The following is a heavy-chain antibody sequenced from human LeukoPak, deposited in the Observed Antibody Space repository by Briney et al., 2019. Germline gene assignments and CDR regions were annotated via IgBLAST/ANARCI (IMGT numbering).Heavy chain of an antibody. D-gene: IGHD2-2*01. V-gene: IGHV3-64*01. CDR3: ARRYCSSTSCYSGAFDI. J-gene: IGHJ3*02. CDR1: GFTFSSYA. Sequence: GGSLRLSCAASGFTFSSYAMHWVRQAPGKGLEYVSAISSNGGSTYYANSVKGRFTISRDNSKNTLYLQMGSLRAEDMAVYYCARRYCSSTSCYSGAFDIWGQGTMVTVSS. CDR2: ISSNGGST.